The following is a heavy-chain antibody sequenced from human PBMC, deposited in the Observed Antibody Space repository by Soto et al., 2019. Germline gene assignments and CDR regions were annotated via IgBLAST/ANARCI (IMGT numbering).Heavy chain of an antibody. CDR2: ISSSGSTI. Sequence: GGSLRLSCAASGFTFSDYYMSWIRQAPGKGLEWVSYISSSGSTIYYADSVKGRFTISRDNAKNSLYLQMNSLRAEESAVYYWARECDSSSFSGFDTWSQQTTLTVSS. D-gene: IGHD6-13*01. CDR3: ARECDSSSFSGFDT. CDR1: GFTFSDYY. V-gene: IGHV3-11*01. J-gene: IGHJ6*02.